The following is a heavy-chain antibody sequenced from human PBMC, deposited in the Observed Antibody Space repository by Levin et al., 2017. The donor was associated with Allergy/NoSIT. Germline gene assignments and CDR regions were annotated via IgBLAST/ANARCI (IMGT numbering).Heavy chain of an antibody. Sequence: LSLTCAASGFPFSSYEMNWVRQAPGKGLEWVSYISSSGSTIYYADSVKGRFTISRDNAKNSLYLQMNSLRAEDTAVYYCARDPNFGSGWTYDAFDIWGQGTMVTVSS. CDR1: GFPFSSYE. CDR2: ISSSGSTI. V-gene: IGHV3-48*03. D-gene: IGHD6-19*01. CDR3: ARDPNFGSGWTYDAFDI. J-gene: IGHJ3*02.